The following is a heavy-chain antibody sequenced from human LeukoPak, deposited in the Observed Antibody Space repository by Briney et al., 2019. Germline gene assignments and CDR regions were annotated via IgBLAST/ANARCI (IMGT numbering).Heavy chain of an antibody. V-gene: IGHV1-18*01. D-gene: IGHD3-22*01. CDR2: ISTYNGDT. Sequence: ASVKVSCKASGYTFSDYGVSWVRQAPGQGLEWMGWISTYNGDTNYAQKFQGRVTMTTDTSTSTAYMELRSLRSDDTAVYYCARDGYYGHFDYWGQGTLVTVS. CDR3: ARDGYYGHFDY. J-gene: IGHJ4*02. CDR1: GYTFSDYG.